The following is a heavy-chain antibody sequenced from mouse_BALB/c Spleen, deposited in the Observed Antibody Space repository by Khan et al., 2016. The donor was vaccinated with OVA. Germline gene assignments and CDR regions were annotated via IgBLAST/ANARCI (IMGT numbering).Heavy chain of an antibody. CDR3: GRGGIGGLSY. CDR1: GFTFSDYG. J-gene: IGHJ3*01. D-gene: IGHD1-1*02. Sequence: EVELVESGGGLVQPGGSRKLSCAASGFTFSDYGMAWIRQGPGKGPEWITFISSLAYNFYYADTVTGRFTISRETSKTTLYLELHSLRSEATAMYYCGRGGIGGLSYWGKGTLVTVS. V-gene: IGHV5-15*02. CDR2: ISSLAYNF.